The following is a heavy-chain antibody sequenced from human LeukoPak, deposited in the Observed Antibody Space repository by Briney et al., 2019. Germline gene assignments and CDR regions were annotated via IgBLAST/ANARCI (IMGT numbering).Heavy chain of an antibody. V-gene: IGHV3-15*01. CDR2: IKSNIDGGTT. CDR3: TRGYCSGGGCYGFHNWFDP. J-gene: IGHJ5*02. CDR1: GLTLYNVW. Sequence: PGGSLRLSCAASGLTLYNVWMSWVRQAPGKGLEWVGRIKSNIDGGTTDYAAPVNGRFSISRDDSKNTLYLQMNSLKTEDTAIYYCTRGYCSGGGCYGFHNWFDPWGQGTLVTVSS. D-gene: IGHD2-15*01.